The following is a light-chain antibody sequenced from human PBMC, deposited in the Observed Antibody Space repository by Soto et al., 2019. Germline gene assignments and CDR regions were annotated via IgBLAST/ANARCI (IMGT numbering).Light chain of an antibody. CDR3: QEYDNWPPEGP. V-gene: IGKV3-15*01. J-gene: IGKJ1*01. CDR2: GAS. Sequence: TVLSQSPGTVSVSPGERASLSCRASQSVSINLAWYQQKPGQAPRLLIYGASTRATGIPARFSGSGSGTEFTLSINSLQSEDFAVYYCQEYDNWPPEGPFGQGTK. CDR1: QSVSIN.